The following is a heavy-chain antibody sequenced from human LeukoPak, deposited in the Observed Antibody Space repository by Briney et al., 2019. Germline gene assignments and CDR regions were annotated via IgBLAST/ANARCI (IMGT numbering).Heavy chain of an antibody. J-gene: IGHJ4*02. Sequence: SETLSLTCTVSGGSISSYFWSWIRQPPGKGLEWIGYFYYSGSTSYNPSLKSRGTISVDTSKNQFSLKLRSVTAADTAVYYCARHGENSLYRFDYWGLGTLLTVSS. D-gene: IGHD3-10*01. CDR2: FYYSGST. CDR3: ARHGENSLYRFDY. V-gene: IGHV4-59*08. CDR1: GGSISSYF.